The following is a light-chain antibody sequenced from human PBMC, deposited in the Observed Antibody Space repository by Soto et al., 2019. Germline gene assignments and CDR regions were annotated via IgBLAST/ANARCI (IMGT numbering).Light chain of an antibody. CDR1: SSTIGSNA. CDR3: AFWDDSLNGLYV. CDR2: RVN. J-gene: IGLJ1*01. Sequence: QSVLAQPPSASGTPGQRVTISCSGSSSTIGSNAVDWYQQLPGTAPKLLIFRVNQRPSGVPDRFSGSKSGTSASLAISGLQSEDDADYYCAFWDDSLNGLYVFGTGTKVT. V-gene: IGLV1-44*01.